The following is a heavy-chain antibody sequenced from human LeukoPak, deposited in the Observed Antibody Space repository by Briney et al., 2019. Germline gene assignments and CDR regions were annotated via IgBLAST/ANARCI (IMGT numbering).Heavy chain of an antibody. CDR2: VIVTFGAT. CDR1: GGTLNRYA. CDR3: ARGPSVNYYMDV. Sequence: GASVKVSCKASGGTLNRYAINWVRQAPGQGLEWMGRVIVTFGATKYAQKLQGRVTISADTSTNTAYMDLTSLRPEDTAVYYCARGPSVNYYMDVWGKGTTVIVSS. J-gene: IGHJ6*03. V-gene: IGHV1-69*06.